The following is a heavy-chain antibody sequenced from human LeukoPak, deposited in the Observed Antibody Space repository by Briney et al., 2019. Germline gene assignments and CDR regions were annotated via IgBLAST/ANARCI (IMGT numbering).Heavy chain of an antibody. J-gene: IGHJ5*02. Sequence: PSETLSLTCTVSGGSISSSSYYWGWIRQPPGKGLEWIGSIYYSGSTYYNPSLKSRVTISVDTSKNQFSLKLSSVTAAGTAVYYCARRSITGIPHRFDPWGQGTLVTVSS. D-gene: IGHD1-20*01. CDR2: IYYSGST. CDR3: ARRSITGIPHRFDP. V-gene: IGHV4-39*01. CDR1: GGSISSSSYY.